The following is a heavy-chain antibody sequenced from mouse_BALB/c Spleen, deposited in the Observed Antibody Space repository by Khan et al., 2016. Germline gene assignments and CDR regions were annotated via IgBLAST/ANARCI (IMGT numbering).Heavy chain of an antibody. CDR3: ARRYYGYDWFAY. V-gene: IGHV14-3*02. CDR1: GFNIKDTY. CDR2: IDPANGNT. Sequence: EVQLQESGAELVKPGASVKLSCTASGFNIKDTYMHWVKQRPEQGLEWIGRIDPANGNTKYDPKFQGKATITADTSSNTAYLQLSSLTSEDTAVYYGARRYYGYDWFAYWGQGTLVTVSA. D-gene: IGHD2-2*01. J-gene: IGHJ3*01.